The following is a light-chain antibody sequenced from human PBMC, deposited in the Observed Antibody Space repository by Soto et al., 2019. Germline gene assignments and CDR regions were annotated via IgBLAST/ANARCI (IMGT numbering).Light chain of an antibody. CDR3: QHYGWSPQ. CDR2: AAS. CDR1: QSVNSAH. J-gene: IGKJ2*01. Sequence: EIVLTQSPGTLSLSPGERATLSCRTSQSVNSAHLAWYRQRPGQTPRLLIYAASKRAAGTPDRVSGGGTGTDFTLTISRLEPEDFAMYYCQHYGWSPQFGQGTKLEI. V-gene: IGKV3-20*01.